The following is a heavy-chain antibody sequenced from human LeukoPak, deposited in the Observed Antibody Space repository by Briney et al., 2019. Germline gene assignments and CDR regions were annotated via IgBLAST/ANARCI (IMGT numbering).Heavy chain of an antibody. CDR3: ASHDSSGYMPWIDY. CDR1: GGSISSGSYH. Sequence: PSETLSLTCTVSGGSISSGSYHWSWIRQPAGKGLEWIGRIYTSGSTNYNPSLKSRVTISVDTSKNQFSLKLSSVTAADTAVYYCASHDSSGYMPWIDYWGQGTLVTVSS. V-gene: IGHV4-61*02. D-gene: IGHD3-22*01. J-gene: IGHJ4*02. CDR2: IYTSGST.